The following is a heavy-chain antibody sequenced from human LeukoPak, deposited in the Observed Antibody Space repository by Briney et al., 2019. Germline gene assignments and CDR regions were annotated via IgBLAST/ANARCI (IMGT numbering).Heavy chain of an antibody. CDR3: AREKSRYSSSWSSGVWFDP. J-gene: IGHJ5*02. CDR1: GFTFSSYW. V-gene: IGHV3-74*01. CDR2: INSDGSST. Sequence: QPGGSLRLSCAASGFTFSSYWMHWVRQAPGKGLVWVSRINSDGSSTSYAGSVKGRFTISRDNAKNTLYLQMNSLRVEDTAVYYCAREKSRYSSSWSSGVWFDPWGQGTLVIVSS. D-gene: IGHD6-13*01.